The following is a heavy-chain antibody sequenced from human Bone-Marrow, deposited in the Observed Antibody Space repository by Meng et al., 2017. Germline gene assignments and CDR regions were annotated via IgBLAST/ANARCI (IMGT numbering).Heavy chain of an antibody. Sequence: SETLSLTCSVSGGSISGYFWSWIRQTPGKGLEWIGHISYSGSTKYDPSLKSRVTTSADTSKNQFSLKLSSVTAADTAVYFCARGRREGYKQSDAFDIWGQGTLVTVSS. CDR3: ARGRREGYKQSDAFDI. J-gene: IGHJ3*02. CDR2: ISYSGST. D-gene: IGHD5-24*01. V-gene: IGHV4-59*01. CDR1: GGSISGYF.